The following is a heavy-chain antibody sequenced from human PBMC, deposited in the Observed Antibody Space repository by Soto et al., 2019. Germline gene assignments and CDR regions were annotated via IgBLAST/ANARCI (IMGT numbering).Heavy chain of an antibody. V-gene: IGHV3-23*01. Sequence: GGSLRLSCVASGITFGGRAMSWVRQAPGEGLEWVSTITDTGGDTKYADSVRGRFTMSRDNSKKTLYLQMNSLRVEDSALYYCARGSTDSYPGSRIFDFWGRGTLVTVSS. J-gene: IGHJ4*02. CDR3: ARGSTDSYPGSRIFDF. D-gene: IGHD3-10*01. CDR2: ITDTGGDT. CDR1: GITFGGRA.